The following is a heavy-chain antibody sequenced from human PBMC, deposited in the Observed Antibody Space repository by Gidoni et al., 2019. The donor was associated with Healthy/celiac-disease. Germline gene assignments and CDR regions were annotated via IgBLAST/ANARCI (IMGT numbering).Heavy chain of an antibody. D-gene: IGHD5-12*01. J-gene: IGHJ2*01. CDR2: IYYSGST. CDR1: GGSISSYY. V-gene: IGHV4-59*01. CDR3: ARDGEMATMDWYFDL. Sequence: QVQLQESGPGLVKPSETLSLPCTVSGGSISSYYWSWIRQPPGKGLEWIGYIYYSGSTNYNPSLKSRVTISVDTSKNQFSLKLSSVTAADTAVYYCARDGEMATMDWYFDLWGRGTLVTVSS.